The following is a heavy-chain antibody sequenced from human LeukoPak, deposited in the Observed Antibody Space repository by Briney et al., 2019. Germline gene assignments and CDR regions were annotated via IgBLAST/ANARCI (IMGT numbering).Heavy chain of an antibody. D-gene: IGHD4-17*01. CDR1: GGSISSSSYY. J-gene: IGHJ4*02. CDR2: INHSGST. Sequence: SETLSLTCTVSGGSISSSSYYWGWIRQPPGKGLEWIGEINHSGSTNYNPSLKSRVTISVDTSKNQFSLKLSSVTAADTAVYYCAGGLHGDYEDYWGQGTLVTVSS. CDR3: AGGLHGDYEDY. V-gene: IGHV4-39*07.